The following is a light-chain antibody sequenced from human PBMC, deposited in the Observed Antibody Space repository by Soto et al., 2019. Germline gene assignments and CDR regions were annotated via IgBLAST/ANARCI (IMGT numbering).Light chain of an antibody. V-gene: IGKV3-15*01. CDR1: KSISSH. CDR2: GAS. CDR3: QQYNNWPPLT. J-gene: IGKJ4*01. Sequence: EIVMTQSPATLSVSPGERATLSRRASKSISSHLAWYQQKPGQAPSLLIYGASTRAAGVPARFSGSGSGTEFTLTISSLQSEDFAIYYCQQYNNWPPLTFGGGTKVEFK.